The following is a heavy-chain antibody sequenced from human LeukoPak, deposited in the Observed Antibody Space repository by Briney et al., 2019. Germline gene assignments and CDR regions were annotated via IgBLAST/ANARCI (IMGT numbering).Heavy chain of an antibody. CDR2: IYYSGST. V-gene: IGHV4-59*01. Sequence: SGTLSLTCTVSGGTISGYYWRWIRQPPGKGLEWIGYIYYSGSTKYNPSLKSRGTISVDTSKTQYPLKLSSVTAADTAVYYCARERVAVAGRTIDYWGQGTLVTVSS. CDR1: GGTISGYY. D-gene: IGHD6-19*01. CDR3: ARERVAVAGRTIDY. J-gene: IGHJ4*02.